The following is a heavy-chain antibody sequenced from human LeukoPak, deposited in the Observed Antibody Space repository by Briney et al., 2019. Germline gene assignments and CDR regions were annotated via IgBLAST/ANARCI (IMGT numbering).Heavy chain of an antibody. Sequence: SVKVSCKASGGTFSSYAISWVRQAPGQGLEWMGGIIPIFGTANYAQKFQGRVTITADESTSTAYVELSSLRSEDTAVYYCARGFTMVREPMGWFDPWGQGTLVTVSS. CDR3: ARGFTMVREPMGWFDP. CDR2: IIPIFGTA. D-gene: IGHD3-10*01. CDR1: GGTFSSYA. V-gene: IGHV1-69*13. J-gene: IGHJ5*02.